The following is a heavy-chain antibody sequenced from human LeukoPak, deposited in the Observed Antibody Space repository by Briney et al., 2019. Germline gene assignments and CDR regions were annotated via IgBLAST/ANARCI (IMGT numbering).Heavy chain of an antibody. CDR2: ISGSGGST. Sequence: GGSLRLSCAASGFTFSSYAMSWVRQAPGKGLEWVSAISGSGGSTYYADSVKGRFTISRDNSKHTLYLQMYSLRAEDTAVYYCAKDQLLGESDDAFDIWGQGTMVTVSS. CDR1: GFTFSSYA. D-gene: IGHD3-16*01. V-gene: IGHV3-23*01. CDR3: AKDQLLGESDDAFDI. J-gene: IGHJ3*02.